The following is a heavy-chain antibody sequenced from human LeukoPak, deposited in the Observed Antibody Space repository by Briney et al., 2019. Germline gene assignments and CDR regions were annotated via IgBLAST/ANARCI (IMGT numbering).Heavy chain of an antibody. J-gene: IGHJ4*02. CDR2: IKSKTDGRTT. Sequence: PGGSLRLSCVASGLTFTNAWMAWVRQAPGKGLEWVGRIKSKTDGRTTGYAAPVKGRFTISRDDSKNTLYLQMNRLKTEDTASYYCTTDLRSWGQGALVTVSS. D-gene: IGHD3-16*02. V-gene: IGHV3-15*01. CDR3: TTDLRS. CDR1: GLTFTNAW.